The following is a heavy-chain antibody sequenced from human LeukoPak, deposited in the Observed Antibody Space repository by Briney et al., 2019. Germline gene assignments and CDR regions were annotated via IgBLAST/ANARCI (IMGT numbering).Heavy chain of an antibody. CDR3: ARDIAAAGLFFDY. V-gene: IGHV3-7*01. D-gene: IGHD6-13*01. CDR1: GFTFSSYW. J-gene: IGHJ4*02. Sequence: PGGSLRLSCAASGFTFSSYWMSWVRQAPGKGLEWVANMKYDGSEKDYVDSVKGRFTISRDNAKNSLYLQMNSLRAEDTAVYYCARDIAAAGLFFDYWGQGTLVTVFS. CDR2: MKYDGSEK.